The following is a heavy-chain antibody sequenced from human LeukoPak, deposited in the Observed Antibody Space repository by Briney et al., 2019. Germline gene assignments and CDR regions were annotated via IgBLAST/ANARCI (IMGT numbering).Heavy chain of an antibody. J-gene: IGHJ4*02. CDR2: ISSSGSPI. V-gene: IGHV3-48*01. CDR1: GFTFSSYW. CDR3: VRDPPRTVPGIDFDY. D-gene: IGHD6-19*01. Sequence: GGSLRLSCAAFGFTFSSYWMSWVRQAPGKGLEWVSYISSSGSPIYYADSLKGRFTISRDNAKNSLYLQMNSLRAEDTAVYYCVRDPPRTVPGIDFDYWGQGTLVTVSS.